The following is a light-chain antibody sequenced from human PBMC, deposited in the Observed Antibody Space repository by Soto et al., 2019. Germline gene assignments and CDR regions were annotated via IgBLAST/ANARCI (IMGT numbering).Light chain of an antibody. CDR3: SSYTSSSTI. CDR2: EVS. Sequence: QSALTQPASVSGSAGQSITISCTGTSSDIGGYQYVSWYQQHPGKAPKLMIYEVSNRPSGVSHRFSGSRSGNTASLTISGLQAEDEADYYCSSYTSSSTIFGRGTKLTVL. V-gene: IGLV2-14*01. CDR1: SSDIGGYQY. J-gene: IGLJ2*01.